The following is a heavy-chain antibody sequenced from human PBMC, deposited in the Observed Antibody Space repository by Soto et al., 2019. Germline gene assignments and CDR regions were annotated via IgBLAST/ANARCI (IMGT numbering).Heavy chain of an antibody. Sequence: QVQLVQSGAEVKKPGSSVKVSCKASGGTFRSYAISWVRQAPGQGLEWMGGIIPIFGTANYAQKFQGRVTITADESTSTAYMELSSLRSEDTAVYYCARAQGYCISTSCSYNWFDPWGQGTLVTVSS. V-gene: IGHV1-69*12. D-gene: IGHD2-2*01. CDR1: GGTFRSYA. CDR3: ARAQGYCISTSCSYNWFDP. CDR2: IIPIFGTA. J-gene: IGHJ5*02.